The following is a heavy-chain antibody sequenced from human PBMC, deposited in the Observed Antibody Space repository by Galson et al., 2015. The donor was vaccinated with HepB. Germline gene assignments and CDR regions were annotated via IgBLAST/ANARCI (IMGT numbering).Heavy chain of an antibody. CDR2: ISPYNPST. Sequence: SVKVSCKASGYTFSSYSITWVRQAPGQGLEWMGWISPYNPSTNYAQNFQGRVTMTIDTSTSTAYLEVRSLRSDDTAVYYCARGGYVGVVGATQNNWFDPWGQGILVTVSS. CDR3: ARGGYVGVVGATQNNWFDP. D-gene: IGHD2-15*01. J-gene: IGHJ5*02. CDR1: GYTFSSYS. V-gene: IGHV1-18*01.